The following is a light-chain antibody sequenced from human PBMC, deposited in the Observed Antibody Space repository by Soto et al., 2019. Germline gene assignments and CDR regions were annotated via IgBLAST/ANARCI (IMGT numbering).Light chain of an antibody. CDR1: QSVSGN. V-gene: IGKV3-11*01. Sequence: EIVMTQSPATLSVSPGERATLSCRASQSVSGNLAWYQQKPGQAPRLLIYDASNRATGIQARFSGSGSGTDFTLTIRSLEPEDFAVYYCKQRSNWPITFGQGTRLEIK. J-gene: IGKJ5*01. CDR2: DAS. CDR3: KQRSNWPIT.